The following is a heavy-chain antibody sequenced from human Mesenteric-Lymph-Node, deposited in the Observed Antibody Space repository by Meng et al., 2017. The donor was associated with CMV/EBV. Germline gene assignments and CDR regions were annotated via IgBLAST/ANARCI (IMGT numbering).Heavy chain of an antibody. CDR1: GGSISRYY. Sequence: SETLSLTCSVSGGSISRYYWSWIRQPPGKGLEWIGYIYYSGSTNYNPSLKSRVTISVDTSKNQFSLKLSSVTAADTAVYYCAREYYYDSSGYYRQYYYYYYGMDVWGQGTTVTVSS. J-gene: IGHJ6*02. D-gene: IGHD3-22*01. CDR3: AREYYYDSSGYYRQYYYYYYGMDV. CDR2: IYYSGST. V-gene: IGHV4-59*01.